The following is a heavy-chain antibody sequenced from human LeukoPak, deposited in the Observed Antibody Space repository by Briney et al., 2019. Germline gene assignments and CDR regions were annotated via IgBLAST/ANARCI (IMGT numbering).Heavy chain of an antibody. V-gene: IGHV1-3*01. CDR2: INAGNGNT. Sequence: GASVKVSCKASGYTFTSYAMHWVRQAPGQRLEWMGWINAGNGNTKYSQKFQGRVTITRDTSASTAYMELSSLRSEDTAVYYCAKEGRLTWFGDSTHHWFDPRGQGTLVTGPS. D-gene: IGHD3-10*01. CDR3: AKEGRLTWFGDSTHHWFDP. J-gene: IGHJ5*01. CDR1: GYTFTSYA.